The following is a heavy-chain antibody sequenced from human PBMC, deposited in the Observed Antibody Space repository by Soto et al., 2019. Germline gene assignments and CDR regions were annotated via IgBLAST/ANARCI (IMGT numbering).Heavy chain of an antibody. Sequence: SVKVSCKASGGTFDDFIMNWVRQTPGQGLEWMGGIIPIFGTTNYAQKFQGRVTITADESTKTAYMELSTLRSEDTAVYYCARLHSHGTYGMDVWGQGTTVTVSS. V-gene: IGHV1-69*13. CDR3: ARLHSHGTYGMDV. CDR2: IIPIFGTT. CDR1: GGTFDDFI. D-gene: IGHD5-18*01. J-gene: IGHJ6*02.